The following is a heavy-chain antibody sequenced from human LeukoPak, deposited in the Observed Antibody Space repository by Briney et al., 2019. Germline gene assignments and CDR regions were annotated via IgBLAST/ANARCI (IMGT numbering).Heavy chain of an antibody. J-gene: IGHJ4*02. CDR2: ISGSGGST. CDR3: AKGLYGDYVTADY. D-gene: IGHD4-17*01. V-gene: IGHV3-23*01. CDR1: GFTFSSYA. Sequence: PGGSLRLSCAASGFTFSSYAMSWIRQAPGKGLEWVSAISGSGGSTYYADSVKGRFTISRDNSKNTLYLQMNSLRAEDTAVYYCAKGLYGDYVTADYWGQGTLVTVSS.